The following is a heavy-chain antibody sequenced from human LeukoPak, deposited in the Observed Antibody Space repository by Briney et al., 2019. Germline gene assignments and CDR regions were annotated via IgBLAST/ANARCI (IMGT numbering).Heavy chain of an antibody. J-gene: IGHJ4*02. D-gene: IGHD3-22*01. V-gene: IGHV1-18*01. CDR3: ARDTYYYDSSGYSLFDY. Sequence: GASVKVSCKAFGYTFTSYAISWVRQAPGQGLEWMGWISGYNGNTNYAQKLQGRVTMTTDTSTSTAYMELRRLRSDDTAVYYCARDTYYYDSSGYSLFDYWGQGTLVTVSS. CDR2: ISGYNGNT. CDR1: GYTFTSYA.